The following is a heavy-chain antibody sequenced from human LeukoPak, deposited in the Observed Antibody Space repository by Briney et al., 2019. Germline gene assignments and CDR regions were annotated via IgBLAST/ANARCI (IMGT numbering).Heavy chain of an antibody. Sequence: SETLSLTCTVSGGSISSSSYYWGWIRQPPGKGLEWIGSIYYSGSTYYNPSLKSRITISVDTSKNQFSLKLSSVTAADTAVYYCASPYYYGSGSRIFGYWGQGTLVTVSS. CDR2: IYYSGST. V-gene: IGHV4-39*01. J-gene: IGHJ4*02. CDR3: ASPYYYGSGSRIFGY. CDR1: GGSISSSSYY. D-gene: IGHD3-10*01.